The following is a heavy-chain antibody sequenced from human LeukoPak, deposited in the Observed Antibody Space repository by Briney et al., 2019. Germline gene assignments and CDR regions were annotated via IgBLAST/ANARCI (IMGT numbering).Heavy chain of an antibody. CDR3: ASDGIAVDRGIGYFDY. D-gene: IGHD6-13*01. Sequence: PGRSLGLSCEASGFTFRNYDMHWVRQAPGKGLEWVAVISRDGTNKYYADSVKGRFTISRDNSENTLYLQMNSLRAEDTALYYCASDGIAVDRGIGYFDYWGQGTLVTVSS. CDR1: GFTFRNYD. CDR2: ISRDGTNK. V-gene: IGHV3-30*03. J-gene: IGHJ4*02.